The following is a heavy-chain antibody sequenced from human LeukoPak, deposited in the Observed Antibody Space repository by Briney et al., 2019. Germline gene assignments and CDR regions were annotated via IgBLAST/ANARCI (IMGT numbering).Heavy chain of an antibody. J-gene: IGHJ4*02. Sequence: PGRSLRLSCAASGFTFSSYAMHWVRQAPGKGLEWVAVISYDGSNKYYADSVKGRFTISRDNSKSTLYLQMNSLRAEDTAVYYCASSYSSSWGGGFDYWGQGTLVTVSS. V-gene: IGHV3-30*04. CDR2: ISYDGSNK. D-gene: IGHD6-13*01. CDR1: GFTFSSYA. CDR3: ASSYSSSWGGGFDY.